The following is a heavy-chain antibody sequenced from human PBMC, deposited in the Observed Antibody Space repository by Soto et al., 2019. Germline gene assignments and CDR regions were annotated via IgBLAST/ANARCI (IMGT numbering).Heavy chain of an antibody. CDR3: AHSRCDSIGYYGDFDY. J-gene: IGHJ4*02. CDR1: GFSLSTSGVG. D-gene: IGHD3-22*01. V-gene: IGHV2-5*02. Sequence: QLTLKESGPTLVKPTQTLTLTCTFSGFSLSTSGVGVGWIRQPPGKALEWLALIYWDDDKRYSPSLKRRLTITKHSSKNQVVLTLTTMDRVDTATYYWAHSRCDSIGYYGDFDYWGQGTLVTVSS. CDR2: IYWDDDK.